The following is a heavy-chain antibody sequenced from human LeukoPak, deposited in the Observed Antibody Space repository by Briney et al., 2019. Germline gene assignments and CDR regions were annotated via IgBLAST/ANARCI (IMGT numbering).Heavy chain of an antibody. D-gene: IGHD5-18*01. V-gene: IGHV3-23*01. CDR1: GFTFNNYA. Sequence: GGSLRLSCAASGFTFNNYAMTWVRQAPGEGLQWVSSVISNGGSTYHADSVRGRFTISRDNSKNTLYLQMNSLRAEDTAVYYCAKTRGYSYGPSFHYFDYWGQGTLVTVSS. CDR3: AKTRGYSYGPSFHYFDY. CDR2: VISNGGST. J-gene: IGHJ4*02.